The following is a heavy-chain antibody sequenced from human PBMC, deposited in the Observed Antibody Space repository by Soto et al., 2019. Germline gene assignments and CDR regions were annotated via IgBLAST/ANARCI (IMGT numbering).Heavy chain of an antibody. CDR2: IRAHNQNP. Sequence: QVQLLQSGPELRKPGASVKVSCKAFGYTFTDFGIGWARQAPGQGLEWVGWIRAHNQNPNYAKRLQGRVNVTTDTSTNTGFMELTSLRSDDTAVYYCTRAAASFDVVGGRSDAFDIWGQGTMFIVS. J-gene: IGHJ3*02. V-gene: IGHV1-18*01. D-gene: IGHD3-16*01. CDR3: TRAAASFDVVGGRSDAFDI. CDR1: GYTFTDFG.